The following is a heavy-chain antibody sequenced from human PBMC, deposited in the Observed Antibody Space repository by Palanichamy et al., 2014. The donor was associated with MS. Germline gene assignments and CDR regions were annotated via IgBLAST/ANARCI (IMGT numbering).Heavy chain of an antibody. D-gene: IGHD3-3*01. CDR2: ISWKSGSE. Sequence: EVQLVESGEGLVQPGRSLRLSCAASGFNFDDYAMHWVRQAPGKGLEWVSGISWKSGSEGYADSVKGRFTISRDNAKNSLYLQMNSLRSEDTALYYCVKDPRSYWNGYEYYFDYWGQGTLVTVSS. CDR3: VKDPRSYWNGYEYYFDY. J-gene: IGHJ4*02. V-gene: IGHV3-9*01. CDR1: GFNFDDYA.